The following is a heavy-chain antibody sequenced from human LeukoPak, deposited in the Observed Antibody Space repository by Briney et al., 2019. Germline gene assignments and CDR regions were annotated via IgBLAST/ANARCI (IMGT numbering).Heavy chain of an antibody. D-gene: IGHD3-16*02. Sequence: GASVKVSCKASGYTFTSYGISWVRQAPGQGLEWMGWISAYNGNTNYAQKLQGRVTMTTDTSTSTAYMEPRSLRSDDTAVYYCARGGNDYVWGSYRFIDYWGQGTLVTVSS. CDR3: ARGGNDYVWGSYRFIDY. CDR2: ISAYNGNT. J-gene: IGHJ4*02. CDR1: GYTFTSYG. V-gene: IGHV1-18*01.